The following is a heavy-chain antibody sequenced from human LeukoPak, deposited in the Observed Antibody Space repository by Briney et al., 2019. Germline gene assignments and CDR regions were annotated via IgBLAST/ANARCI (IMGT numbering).Heavy chain of an antibody. CDR3: ARGGTLRVPAAIPHNLGGYYYYYGMDV. D-gene: IGHD2-2*01. CDR2: ISAYNGNT. Sequence: GASVKVSCKASGYTFTSYGISWVRQAPGQGLEWMGWISAYNGNTNYAQKLQGRVTMTTDTSTSTAYMELRSLRSDDTAVYYCARGGTLRVPAAIPHNLGGYYYYYGMDVWGQGTTVTVSS. CDR1: GYTFTSYG. J-gene: IGHJ6*02. V-gene: IGHV1-18*01.